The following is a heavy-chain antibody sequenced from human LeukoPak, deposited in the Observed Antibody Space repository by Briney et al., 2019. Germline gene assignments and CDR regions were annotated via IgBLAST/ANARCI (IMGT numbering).Heavy chain of an antibody. CDR1: GFTFSSYS. Sequence: KTGGSLRLSCAASGFTFSSYSMNWVRQAPGKGLEWVSSISSSSSYIYYADSVKGRFTISRDNAKNSLYLQMNSLRAEDTAIYYCAKLQTAVVPAATLGFDSWGQGTLVTVSS. CDR3: AKLQTAVVPAATLGFDS. CDR2: ISSSSSYI. V-gene: IGHV3-21*04. J-gene: IGHJ4*02. D-gene: IGHD2-2*01.